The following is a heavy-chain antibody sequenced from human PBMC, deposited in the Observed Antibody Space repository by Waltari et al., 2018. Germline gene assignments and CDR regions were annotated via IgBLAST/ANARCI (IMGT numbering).Heavy chain of an antibody. CDR1: GGSISSSSYY. CDR3: ARQDIVVVVAATPGDNWFDP. J-gene: IGHJ5*02. V-gene: IGHV4-39*01. CDR2: IYYSGGT. Sequence: QLQLQESGPGLVKPSETLSLTCTVSGGSISSSSYYWGWIRQPPGKGLEWIGSIYYSGGTYYNPSLKSRGTISVDTSKNQFSLKLSAVTAADTAVYYCARQDIVVVVAATPGDNWFDPWGQGTLVTVSS. D-gene: IGHD2-15*01.